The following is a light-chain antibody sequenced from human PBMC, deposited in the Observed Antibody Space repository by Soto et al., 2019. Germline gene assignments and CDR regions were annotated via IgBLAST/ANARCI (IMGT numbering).Light chain of an antibody. Sequence: QSVVTRPPSASGTPGQRVTISCSGSSSNIGSNSVNWYQHLPGTAPKLLIYSNIQRPSGVPDRFSGSKSGTSASLAISGLQSEDEADYYCAAWDDSLDGYVFGTGTKATVL. J-gene: IGLJ1*01. CDR3: AAWDDSLDGYV. CDR1: SSNIGSNS. V-gene: IGLV1-44*01. CDR2: SNI.